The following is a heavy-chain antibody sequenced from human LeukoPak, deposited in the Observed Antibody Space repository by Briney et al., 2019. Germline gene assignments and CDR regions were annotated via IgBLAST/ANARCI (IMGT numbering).Heavy chain of an antibody. CDR3: AKDGAVWGVMPYYFDY. CDR2: ISYDGSNK. Sequence: GGSLRLSCAAAGFTFSNHGMHWVRQAPGKGLEWVAVISYDGSNKYYTDSVKGRFTISRDNSKNTLYLQMNSLRAEDTAVYYCAKDGAVWGVMPYYFDYWGQGTLVTVSS. D-gene: IGHD3-10*01. J-gene: IGHJ4*02. V-gene: IGHV3-30*18. CDR1: GFTFSNHG.